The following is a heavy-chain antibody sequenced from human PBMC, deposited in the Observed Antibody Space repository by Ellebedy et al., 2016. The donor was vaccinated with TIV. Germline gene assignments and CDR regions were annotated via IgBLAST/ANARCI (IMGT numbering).Heavy chain of an antibody. Sequence: GESLKISXTASGFSFGISFRTSVMHWVRQAPGKGLDWVAAISIDGNSKFYGDSVKGRFTISRDNSKDTVYVEMNSLRVDDTAVYYCAREGHSSGYAGSFDIWGQGTVVTVSS. CDR3: AREGHSSGYAGSFDI. J-gene: IGHJ3*02. D-gene: IGHD3-22*01. V-gene: IGHV3-30-3*01. CDR1: GFSFGISFRTSV. CDR2: ISIDGNSK.